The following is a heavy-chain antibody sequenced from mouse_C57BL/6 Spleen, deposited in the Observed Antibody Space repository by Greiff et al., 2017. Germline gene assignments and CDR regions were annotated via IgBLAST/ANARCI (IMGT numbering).Heavy chain of an antibody. CDR3: TRYYYGSSYD. CDR2: IDPETGGT. V-gene: IGHV1-15*01. Sequence: LQESGAELVRPGASVTLSCKASGYTFTDYEMHWVKQTPVHVLEWIGAIDPETGGTAYNQKFKGKAILTADKSSSTAYMELRSLTSEDSAVSYCTRYYYGSSYDWGQGTTLTVSS. D-gene: IGHD1-1*01. J-gene: IGHJ2*01. CDR1: GYTFTDYE.